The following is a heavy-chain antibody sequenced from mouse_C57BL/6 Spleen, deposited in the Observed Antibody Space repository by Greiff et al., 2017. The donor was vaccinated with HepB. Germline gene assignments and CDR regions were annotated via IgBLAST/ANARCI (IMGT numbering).Heavy chain of an antibody. Sequence: EVQLQQSGPELVKPGASVKISCKASGYTFTDYYMNWVKQSHGKSLEWIGDINPNNGGTSYNQKFKGKATLTVDKSSSTAYMELRSLTSEDSAVYYCARGVYYGSSYLDYWGQGTTLTVSS. J-gene: IGHJ2*01. CDR1: GYTFTDYY. CDR3: ARGVYYGSSYLDY. V-gene: IGHV1-26*01. CDR2: INPNNGGT. D-gene: IGHD1-1*01.